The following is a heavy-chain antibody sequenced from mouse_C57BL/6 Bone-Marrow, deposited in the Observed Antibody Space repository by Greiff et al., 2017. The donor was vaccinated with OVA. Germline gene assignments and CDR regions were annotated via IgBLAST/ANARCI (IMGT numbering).Heavy chain of an antibody. CDR1: GYTFTSYW. D-gene: IGHD2-5*01. J-gene: IGHJ3*01. Sequence: VKLQQPGAELVKPGASVKMSCKASGYTFTSYWITWVKQRPGQGLEWIGDIYPGSGSTNYNEKFKSKATLTVDTSSSTAYMQLSSLTSEDSSVDYCARRPYYSNYGFAYWGQGTLVTVSA. CDR3: ARRPYYSNYGFAY. V-gene: IGHV1-55*01. CDR2: IYPGSGST.